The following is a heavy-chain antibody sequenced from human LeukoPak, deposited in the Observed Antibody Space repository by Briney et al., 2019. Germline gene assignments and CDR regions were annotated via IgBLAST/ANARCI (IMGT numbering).Heavy chain of an antibody. CDR1: GGSISSYY. D-gene: IGHD2-2*01. CDR3: ARGYCSSTSCIRVGAFDI. CDR2: IYYSGST. J-gene: IGHJ3*02. Sequence: PSETLSLTCTVSGGSISSYYWSWIRQPPGKGLEWIGYIYYSGSTNYSPSLKSRVTMSVDTSRKQISLNLTSVTAADTAVYYCARGYCSSTSCIRVGAFDIWGQGTVVTVSS. V-gene: IGHV4-59*01.